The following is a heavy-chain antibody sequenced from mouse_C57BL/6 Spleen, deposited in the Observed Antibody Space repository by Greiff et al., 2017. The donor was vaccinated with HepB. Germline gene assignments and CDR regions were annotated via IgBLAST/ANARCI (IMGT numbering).Heavy chain of an antibody. CDR2: ISDGGSYT. V-gene: IGHV5-4*01. D-gene: IGHD1-1*01. J-gene: IGHJ1*03. Sequence: EVQRVESGGGLVKPGGSLKLSCAASGFTFSSYAMSWVRQTPEKRLEWVATISDGGSYTYYPDNVKGRFTISRDNAKNNLYLQMSHLKSEDTAMYYCAREGTTVVARRYFDVWGTGTTVTVSS. CDR3: AREGTTVVARRYFDV. CDR1: GFTFSSYA.